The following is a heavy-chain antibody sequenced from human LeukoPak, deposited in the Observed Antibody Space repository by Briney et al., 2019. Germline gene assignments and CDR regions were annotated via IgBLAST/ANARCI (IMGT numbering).Heavy chain of an antibody. D-gene: IGHD6-19*01. Sequence: SVKVSCKASGGTFSSYAISWVRQAPGQGLEWMGRIIPILGIANYAQKFQGRVTITADKSTSTAYMELSSLRSEDTAVYYCARERSIAVAGTENWFDPWGQGTLVTVSS. CDR1: GGTFSSYA. CDR2: IIPILGIA. CDR3: ARERSIAVAGTENWFDP. V-gene: IGHV1-69*04. J-gene: IGHJ5*02.